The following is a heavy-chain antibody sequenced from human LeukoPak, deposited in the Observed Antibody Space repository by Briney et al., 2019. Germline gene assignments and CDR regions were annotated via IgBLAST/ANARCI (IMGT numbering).Heavy chain of an antibody. J-gene: IGHJ4*02. CDR3: ARGGEQLWLLHFDY. CDR2: INPNSGGT. Sequence: GASVKVSSKASGYTFTGYYMHWVRQAPGQGLEWMGRINPNSGGTNYAQKFQGRVTMTRDTSLSTAYMELSRLRSDDTAVYYCARGGEQLWLLHFDYWGQGTLVTVSS. D-gene: IGHD5-18*01. CDR1: GYTFTGYY. V-gene: IGHV1-2*06.